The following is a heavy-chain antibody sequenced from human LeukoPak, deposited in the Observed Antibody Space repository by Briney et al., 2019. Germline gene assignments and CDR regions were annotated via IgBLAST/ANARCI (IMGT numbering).Heavy chain of an antibody. Sequence: PGGSLRLSCAASGSTFSSSAIHWVRQAPGKGLEWVAVISYDGSNKYYADSVKGRFTISRDNSKNTLYLQMNSLRAEDTAVYYCARDGDCSSTSCQEYYFDYWGQGTLVTVSS. CDR1: GSTFSSSA. J-gene: IGHJ4*02. CDR2: ISYDGSNK. D-gene: IGHD2-2*01. V-gene: IGHV3-30-3*01. CDR3: ARDGDCSSTSCQEYYFDY.